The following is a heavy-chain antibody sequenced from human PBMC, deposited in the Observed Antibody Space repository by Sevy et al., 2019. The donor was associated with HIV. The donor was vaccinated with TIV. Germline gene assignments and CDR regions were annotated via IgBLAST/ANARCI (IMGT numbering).Heavy chain of an antibody. Sequence: GGSLRLSCAASGFTFSRNGMHWVRQAPGKGLEWGAGIFYDGNYKYYADSVKGRFSISRDNSENTLYVQMDSLRVEDTAGYYCAKESGSDWYFDYWGQGTLVTVSS. CDR3: AKESGSDWYFDY. CDR1: GFTFSRNG. D-gene: IGHD2-21*01. J-gene: IGHJ4*02. V-gene: IGHV3-33*06. CDR2: IFYDGNYK.